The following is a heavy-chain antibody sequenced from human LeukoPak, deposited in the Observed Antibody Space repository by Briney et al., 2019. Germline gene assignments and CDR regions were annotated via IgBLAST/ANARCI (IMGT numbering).Heavy chain of an antibody. V-gene: IGHV1-46*02. CDR2: INPSGGFT. CDR3: ARDQSGEWELLSGWWFDP. CDR1: GGTFNNYA. D-gene: IGHD1-26*01. Sequence: ASVKVSCKASGGTFNNYAFSWVRQAPGQGLEWMGIINPSGGFTSYAQKLQGRVTVTRDMSTSTVYMELSNLRSEDTAVYYCARDQSGEWELLSGWWFDPWGQGTLVTVSS. J-gene: IGHJ5*02.